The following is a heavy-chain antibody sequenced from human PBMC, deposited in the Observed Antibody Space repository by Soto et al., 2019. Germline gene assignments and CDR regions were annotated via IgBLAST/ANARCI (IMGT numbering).Heavy chain of an antibody. J-gene: IGHJ4*02. CDR1: GGSISSGGYS. CDR3: AKNWNWGSLVH. Sequence: SETLSLTCSVSGGSISSGGYSWSWIRQPPGKGLEWIGYIYHSGSTYYNPSLKSRVTISVDRSKNQFSLKLSSVTAADTAVYYCAKNWNWGSLVHWGQGTLVTVSS. CDR2: IYHSGST. D-gene: IGHD7-27*01. V-gene: IGHV4-30-2*01.